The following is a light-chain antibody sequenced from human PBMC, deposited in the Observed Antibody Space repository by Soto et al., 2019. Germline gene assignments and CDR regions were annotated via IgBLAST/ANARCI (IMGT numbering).Light chain of an antibody. Sequence: DIQLTQSPSFLSASVGDRVTITCRASQGISSYLAWYQQKPGKAPKLLIYAASTLQSGVPSRFSGSGSGTEFTLTISGRQAEDFATYYCQQLNSYPRSFGEGTKLEIK. J-gene: IGKJ2*01. CDR2: AAS. CDR3: QQLNSYPRS. CDR1: QGISSY. V-gene: IGKV1-9*01.